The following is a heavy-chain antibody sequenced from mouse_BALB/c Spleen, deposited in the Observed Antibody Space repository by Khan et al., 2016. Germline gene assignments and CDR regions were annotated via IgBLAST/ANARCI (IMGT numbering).Heavy chain of an antibody. Sequence: QAQLQQSGAELARPGASVKLSCKASGYTFTSYWMQWVKQRPGQGLQWIGTIYPGDGDTRYTQKFKGKATLTADKSSSTAYMQLSSLASEDSAVYYCARGGYGNYVFAYWGQGTLVTVSA. CDR3: ARGGYGNYVFAY. CDR1: GYTFTSYW. CDR2: IYPGDGDT. J-gene: IGHJ3*01. V-gene: IGHV1-87*01. D-gene: IGHD2-1*01.